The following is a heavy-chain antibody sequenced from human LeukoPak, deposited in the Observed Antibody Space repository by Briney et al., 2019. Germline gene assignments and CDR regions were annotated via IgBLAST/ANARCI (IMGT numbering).Heavy chain of an antibody. CDR3: ARGSYLPARNYYYYYMDV. Sequence: NPGGSLRLSCAASGFTFSSYSMNWVRQAPGKGLEWVSSISSSSSYIYYADSVKGRFTISRDNAKNSLYLQMNSLRAEDTAVYYCARGSYLPARNYYYYYMDVWGKGTTVTVSS. V-gene: IGHV3-21*01. CDR2: ISSSSSYI. D-gene: IGHD6-25*01. CDR1: GFTFSSYS. J-gene: IGHJ6*03.